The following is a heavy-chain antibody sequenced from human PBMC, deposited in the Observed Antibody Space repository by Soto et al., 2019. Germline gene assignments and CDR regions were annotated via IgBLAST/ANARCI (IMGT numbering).Heavy chain of an antibody. D-gene: IGHD3-9*01. CDR3: EKTPFSLTLGTVLHYFDS. CDR2: IYYSGTT. Sequence: QVHLQESGPGLVKPSETLSLTCTVSGASIRSTYWSWIRQSPGKGLEWIGYIYYSGTTNYNPSLHTRVTIPVDTSKTQVYLNLTSVPAADTAVYYCEKTPFSLTLGTVLHYFDSWGQGTLVTVSS. J-gene: IGHJ4*02. V-gene: IGHV4-59*01. CDR1: GASIRSTY.